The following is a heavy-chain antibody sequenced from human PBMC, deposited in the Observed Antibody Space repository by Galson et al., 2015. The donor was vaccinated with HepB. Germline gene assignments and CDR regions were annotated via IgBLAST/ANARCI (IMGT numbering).Heavy chain of an antibody. Sequence: SVKVSCKASGYTFTSYGISWVRQAPGQGLEWVGWISPYNRDTNYARKLQGRVTMTTDTSTNTAYMELRSLRSDDTAVYYCARGALVVVVNATQNNWFDPWGQGTPVTVSS. D-gene: IGHD2-15*01. CDR2: ISPYNRDT. J-gene: IGHJ5*02. CDR1: GYTFTSYG. V-gene: IGHV1-18*01. CDR3: ARGALVVVVNATQNNWFDP.